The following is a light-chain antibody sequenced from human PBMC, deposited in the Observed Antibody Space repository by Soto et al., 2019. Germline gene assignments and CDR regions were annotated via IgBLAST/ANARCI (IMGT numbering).Light chain of an antibody. Sequence: EIVLTQSPGTLSLSPGERATLSCRASQSVVSSSLAWYQQKPGQAPRLLVYDASNRATGIPDRFSGSGSGPDFTLTISRLEPEDFAVYYCHQYGFSPDTFGQGTKLEIK. CDR3: HQYGFSPDT. J-gene: IGKJ2*01. CDR1: QSVVSSS. CDR2: DAS. V-gene: IGKV3-20*01.